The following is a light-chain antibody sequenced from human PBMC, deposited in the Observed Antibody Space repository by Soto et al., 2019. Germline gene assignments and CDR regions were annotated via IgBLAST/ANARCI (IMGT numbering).Light chain of an antibody. CDR1: QSLSGNY. CDR3: QHYGASPWT. Sequence: NVFTQSPGTLSLSPGERATLSCRASQSLSGNYLAWYQQKPGQAPRVLIYRASIRATGISDRFSGSGSGTDFTLTISRLEPEDFAVYYCQHYGASPWTFGQGTKVDI. V-gene: IGKV3-20*01. CDR2: RAS. J-gene: IGKJ1*01.